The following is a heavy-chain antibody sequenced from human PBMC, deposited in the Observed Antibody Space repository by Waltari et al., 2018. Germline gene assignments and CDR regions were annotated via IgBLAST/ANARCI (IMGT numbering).Heavy chain of an antibody. V-gene: IGHV3-21*01. CDR3: ARGYCSGGSCYAIDY. CDR1: GFTFSSYS. CDR2: ISSSSRYI. D-gene: IGHD2-15*01. J-gene: IGHJ4*02. Sequence: EVQLVESGGGLVKPGGSLRLSCAASGFTFSSYSMNWVRQAPGKGLEWVSSISSSSRYIYYADSVKGRFTISRDNAKNSLYLQMNSLRAEDTAVYYCARGYCSGGSCYAIDYWGQGTLVTVSS.